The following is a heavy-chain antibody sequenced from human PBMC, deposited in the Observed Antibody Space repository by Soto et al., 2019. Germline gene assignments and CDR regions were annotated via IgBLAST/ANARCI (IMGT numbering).Heavy chain of an antibody. V-gene: IGHV3-23*01. J-gene: IGHJ6*02. CDR3: AEGGWYANYYYYGMDV. CDR2: ISGSGGST. CDR1: GFTFSSYA. D-gene: IGHD6-19*01. Sequence: GGSLRLSCAASGFTFSSYAMSWVRQAPGKGLEWVSAISGSGGSTYYADSVKGRFTISRDNSKNTLYLQMNSLRAEDTAVYYCAEGGWYANYYYYGMDVWGQGTTVTVSS.